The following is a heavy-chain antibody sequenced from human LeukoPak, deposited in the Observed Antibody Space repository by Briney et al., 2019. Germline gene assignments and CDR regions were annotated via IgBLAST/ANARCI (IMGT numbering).Heavy chain of an antibody. CDR3: ARLGGQLLLTEYYFDY. V-gene: IGHV4-4*07. D-gene: IGHD2-2*01. CDR2: IYTSGST. Sequence: SETLSLTCTVSGGSISSYYWSWIRQPAGKGLEWIGRIYTSGSTNYNPSLKSRVTMSVDTSKNQFSLKLSSVTAADTAVYYCARLGGQLLLTEYYFDYWGQGTLVTVSS. CDR1: GGSISSYY. J-gene: IGHJ4*02.